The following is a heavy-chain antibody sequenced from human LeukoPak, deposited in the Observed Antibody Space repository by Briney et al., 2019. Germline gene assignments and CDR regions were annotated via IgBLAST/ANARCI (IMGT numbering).Heavy chain of an antibody. CDR1: GFTFSTYS. Sequence: GGSLRLSCAASGFTFSTYSMKWVRQAPGKGLEWVSYISDSGAMYYADSVRGRFTISRENAQNSLFLQMNSLRAEDTAVYYCARDGGYRGYDADCWGQGTLATVSS. J-gene: IGHJ4*02. D-gene: IGHD5-12*01. CDR2: ISDSGAM. V-gene: IGHV3-48*01. CDR3: ARDGGYRGYDADC.